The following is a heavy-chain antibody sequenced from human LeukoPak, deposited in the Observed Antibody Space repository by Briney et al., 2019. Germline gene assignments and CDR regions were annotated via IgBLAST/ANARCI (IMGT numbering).Heavy chain of an antibody. J-gene: IGHJ4*02. D-gene: IGHD6-19*01. CDR2: IYYSGST. Sequence: SETLSLTCTGCVGSISSRRYYWGWIRQPPGKGLDGIGWIYYSGSTYYNPSLKSRVTISVDTSKNQFSLKLSSVTAADTAVYYCARHVGYSSGWYRFPGKDYWGQGTLVTVSS. V-gene: IGHV4-39*01. CDR3: ARHVGYSSGWYRFPGKDY. CDR1: VGSISSRRYY.